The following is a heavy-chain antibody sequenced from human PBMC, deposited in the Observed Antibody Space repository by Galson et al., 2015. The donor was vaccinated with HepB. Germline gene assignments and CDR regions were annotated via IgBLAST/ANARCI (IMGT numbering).Heavy chain of an antibody. CDR1: GYSFTSYW. J-gene: IGHJ4*02. Sequence: QSGAEVQKPGESLTISCKGSGYSFTSYWIGWGRQIPGKSLEWLGTIHPGDSDTRYSPSFQGQVTISADKSISTASLQWSSLKASDTAMYYCARYYPGAPFDYWGQGTLVTVSS. D-gene: IGHD3-10*01. V-gene: IGHV5-51*01. CDR3: ARYYPGAPFDY. CDR2: IHPGDSDT.